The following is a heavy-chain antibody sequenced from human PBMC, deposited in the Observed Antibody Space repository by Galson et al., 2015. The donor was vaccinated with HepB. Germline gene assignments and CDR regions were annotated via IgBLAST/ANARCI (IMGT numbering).Heavy chain of an antibody. CDR3: AREDSSFPPSLEWLFPDQWYFDY. CDR2: ISYDGSNK. CDR1: GFTFSSYA. Sequence: SLRLSCAASGFTFSSYAMHWVRQAPGKGLEWVAVISYDGSNKYYADSVKGRFTISRDNSKNTLYLQMNSLRAEDTAVYYCAREDSSFPPSLEWLFPDQWYFDYWGQGTLVTVSS. V-gene: IGHV3-30-3*01. D-gene: IGHD3-3*01. J-gene: IGHJ4*02.